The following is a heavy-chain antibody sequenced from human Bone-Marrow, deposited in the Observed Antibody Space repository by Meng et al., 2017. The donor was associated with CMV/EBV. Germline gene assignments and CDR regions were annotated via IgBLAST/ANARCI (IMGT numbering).Heavy chain of an antibody. CDR3: ALAILGYCSSTSCSYSFFPYYYYGMDV. CDR1: GGTFSSYA. CDR2: IIPIFGTA. D-gene: IGHD2-2*01. Sequence: SVKVSCKASGGTFSSYAISWVRQAPGQGLEWMGGIIPIFGTANYAQKFQGRVTITTDESTSTAYMELSSLRSEDTAVYYCALAILGYCSSTSCSYSFFPYYYYGMDVWGQGTTVTFSS. V-gene: IGHV1-69*05. J-gene: IGHJ6*02.